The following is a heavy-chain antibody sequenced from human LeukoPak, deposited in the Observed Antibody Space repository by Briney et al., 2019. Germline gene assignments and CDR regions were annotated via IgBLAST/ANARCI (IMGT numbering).Heavy chain of an antibody. V-gene: IGHV4-4*07. Sequence: KPSETLSLTCTVSGGSISSYYWSWIRQPAGKGLEWIGRIYTSGSTNYNPSLKSRVTMSVDTSKNQCSLKLSSVTAADTAVYYCARQISDRSGWENWFDPWGQGTLVTFSS. CDR2: IYTSGST. D-gene: IGHD6-19*01. J-gene: IGHJ5*02. CDR3: ARQISDRSGWENWFDP. CDR1: GGSISSYY.